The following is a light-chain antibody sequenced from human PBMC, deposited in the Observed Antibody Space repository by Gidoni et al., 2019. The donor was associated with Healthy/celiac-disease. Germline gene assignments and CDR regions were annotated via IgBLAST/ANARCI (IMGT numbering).Light chain of an antibody. CDR2: GAS. J-gene: IGKJ1*01. CDR1: QSVSSSY. V-gene: IGKV3-20*01. CDR3: QQYGSSRWT. Sequence: EIVLTQSPGTLSLSPGERATPSCRASQSVSSSYLAWYQQNPGQAPRLLNYGASSRATGIPDRFSGSGSGTDFTLTISRLEHEDVAVYYCQQYGSSRWTFGQGTKVEIK.